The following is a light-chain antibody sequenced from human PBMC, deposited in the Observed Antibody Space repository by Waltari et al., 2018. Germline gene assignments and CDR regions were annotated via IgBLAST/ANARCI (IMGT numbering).Light chain of an antibody. J-gene: IGKJ5*01. Sequence: DIVLTQSPATLSLSPGERATLSCRASQSVSSCLAWYQQKPGQSPRPLIYDASNRATGIPARFSGSGSGTDFTLTISSLEPEDFAVYYCQQRSNWPPITFGQGTRLEIK. CDR1: QSVSSC. CDR3: QQRSNWPPIT. CDR2: DAS. V-gene: IGKV3-11*01.